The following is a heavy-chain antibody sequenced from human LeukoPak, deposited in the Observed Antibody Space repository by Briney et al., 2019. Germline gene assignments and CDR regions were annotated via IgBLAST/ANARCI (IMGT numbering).Heavy chain of an antibody. Sequence: GGSLRLSCAASGFTFSTYAMSWVRQAPGKGREWVSGISGSGGFTYYADSVKGRFTISRDNSKNTPYLQMNSLRADDTAVYYCAKGGYYSDTSGYYFAESFRPWGQGTLVTVSS. CDR3: AKGGYYSDTSGYYFAESFRP. J-gene: IGHJ1*01. CDR1: GFTFSTYA. V-gene: IGHV3-23*01. D-gene: IGHD3-22*01. CDR2: ISGSGGFT.